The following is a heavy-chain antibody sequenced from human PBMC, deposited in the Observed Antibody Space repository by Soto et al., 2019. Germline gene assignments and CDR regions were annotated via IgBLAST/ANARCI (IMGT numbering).Heavy chain of an antibody. J-gene: IGHJ5*02. Sequence: ASVKVSCKASGYTFTSYGISWVRQAPGQGLEWMGWISAYNGNTNYAQKLQGRVTMTTDTSTSKAYMELRSLRSDDTAVYYCVRDFSSHYGDSVATFNWFVPWGQGTLVTVAS. D-gene: IGHD4-17*01. CDR1: GYTFTSYG. V-gene: IGHV1-18*01. CDR3: VRDFSSHYGDSVATFNWFVP. CDR2: ISAYNGNT.